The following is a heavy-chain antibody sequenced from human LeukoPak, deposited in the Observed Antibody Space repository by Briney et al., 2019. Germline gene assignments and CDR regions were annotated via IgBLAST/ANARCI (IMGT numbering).Heavy chain of an antibody. Sequence: RGSLRLSCAASGFTFSSYSMNWVRQAPGKGLEWVSSISSSSSYLYYADSVKGRFTISRDNAKNSLYLQMNSLRAEDTAVYYCARDGGYSYGYPLDYWGQGTLVTVSS. CDR3: ARDGGYSYGYPLDY. CDR2: ISSSSSYL. CDR1: GFTFSSYS. J-gene: IGHJ4*02. V-gene: IGHV3-21*01. D-gene: IGHD5-18*01.